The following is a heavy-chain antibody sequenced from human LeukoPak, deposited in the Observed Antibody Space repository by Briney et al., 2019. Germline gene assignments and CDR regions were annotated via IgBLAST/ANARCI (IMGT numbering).Heavy chain of an antibody. J-gene: IGHJ4*02. D-gene: IGHD2-2*01. V-gene: IGHV4-34*01. CDR2: INHSGST. CDR3: ARGYCSSTSCYDFDY. Sequence: PSETLSLTCAVYGGSFSGYYWSWIRQPPGKGLEWIGEINHSGSTNYNPSLKSRVTISVETSKNQFSLKLSSVTAADTAVYYCARGYCSSTSCYDFDYWGQGTLVTVSS. CDR1: GGSFSGYY.